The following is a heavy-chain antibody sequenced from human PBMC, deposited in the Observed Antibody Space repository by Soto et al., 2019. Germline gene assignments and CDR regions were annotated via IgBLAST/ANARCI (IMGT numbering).Heavy chain of an antibody. V-gene: IGHV4-39*01. CDR2: IYYSGST. Sequence: SETLSLTCTVSGGSISSSSYYWGWIRQPPGKGLEWIGSIYYSGSTYYNPSLKIRVTLSVDPSKNLFSLKRSSVTAADTAVYACASQISSGDAFDIWGQGTMVTVSS. J-gene: IGHJ3*02. CDR1: GGSISSSSYY. CDR3: ASQISSGDAFDI. D-gene: IGHD3-22*01.